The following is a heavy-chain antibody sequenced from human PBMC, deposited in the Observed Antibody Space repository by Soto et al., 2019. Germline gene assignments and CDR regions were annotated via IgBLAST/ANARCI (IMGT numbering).Heavy chain of an antibody. V-gene: IGHV3-7*03. CDR2: IKQDGSEK. J-gene: IGHJ4*02. CDR3: ARKNWGNFDY. D-gene: IGHD7-27*01. CDR1: GFNVGAFA. Sequence: SLRLSCAASGFNVGAFAVNWVRQAPGKGLEWVANIKQDGSEKYYVDSVKGRFTISRDNAKNSLYLQMNSLRAEDTAVYYCARKNWGNFDYWGQGTLVTVSS.